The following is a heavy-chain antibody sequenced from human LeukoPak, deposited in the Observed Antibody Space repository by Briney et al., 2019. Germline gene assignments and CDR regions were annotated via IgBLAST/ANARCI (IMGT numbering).Heavy chain of an antibody. CDR3: AKDLVGATDPFDY. V-gene: IGHV3-30*04. D-gene: IGHD1-26*01. J-gene: IGHJ4*02. CDR2: ISFDGVNT. Sequence: GGSLRLSCAASGFTFSTYAIHWVRQAPGKGLEWVAVISFDGVNTFYADSVKGRFTISRDNSNNTVYLQMNSLRAEDTAVYYCAKDLVGATDPFDYWGQGTLVTVSS. CDR1: GFTFSTYA.